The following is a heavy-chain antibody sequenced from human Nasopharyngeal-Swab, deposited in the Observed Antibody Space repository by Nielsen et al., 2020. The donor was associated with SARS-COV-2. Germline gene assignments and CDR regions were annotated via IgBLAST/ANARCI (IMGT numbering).Heavy chain of an antibody. V-gene: IGHV1-8*01. D-gene: IGHD6-19*01. CDR3: ARAPAGWGSGWYG. CDR1: GYTFTSYD. J-gene: IGHJ4*02. Sequence: ASVKVSCKASGYTFTSYDINWVRQAAGQGLEWMGWMNPNSGNTGYAQKFQGRVAMTRNTSISTAYMELSSLRSEDTAVYYCARAPAGWGSGWYGWGQGTLVTVSS. CDR2: MNPNSGNT.